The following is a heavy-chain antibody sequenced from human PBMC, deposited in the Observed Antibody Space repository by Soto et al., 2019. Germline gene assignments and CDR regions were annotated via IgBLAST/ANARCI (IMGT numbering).Heavy chain of an antibody. V-gene: IGHV3-30*18. CDR3: AKGTPGGYYYGMDV. Sequence: GGSLRLSCAASGFTFSSYGMHWVRQAPGKGLEWVAVISYDGSNKYYADSVKGRFTISRDNSKNTLYLQMNSLRAEDTAVYYCAKGTPGGYYYGMDVWGRGTTVTVSS. J-gene: IGHJ6*02. CDR1: GFTFSSYG. CDR2: ISYDGSNK. D-gene: IGHD2-2*01.